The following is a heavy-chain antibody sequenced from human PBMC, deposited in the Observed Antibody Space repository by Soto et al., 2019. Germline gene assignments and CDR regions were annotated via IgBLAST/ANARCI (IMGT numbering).Heavy chain of an antibody. CDR1: GFTFSSYS. V-gene: IGHV3-48*02. D-gene: IGHD1-7*01. J-gene: IGHJ4*02. Sequence: EVQLVESGGGLVQPGGSLRLSCAASGFTFSSYSMNWVRQAPGKGLEWVSYISSSSSTIYYADSVKGRFTISRDNAKNSLYLQMNSLRDEDTAVYYVARGGGVEYNWNYYFDYWGQGTLVTVSS. CDR3: ARGGGVEYNWNYYFDY. CDR2: ISSSSSTI.